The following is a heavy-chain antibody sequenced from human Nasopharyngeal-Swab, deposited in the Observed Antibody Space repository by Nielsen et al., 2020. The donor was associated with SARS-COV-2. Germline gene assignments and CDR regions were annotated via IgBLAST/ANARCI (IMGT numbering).Heavy chain of an antibody. CDR3: VGSSWYGDYYYYYGMDV. CDR1: GFSISSSSYY. Sequence: SDTLSLTCTVSGFSISSSSYYCGWIRQPPGKGLEWIGSIHYSGSTYYNPSLKSRVTISVDTSKNQFSLKLSSVTAADTAVYYCVGSSWYGDYYYYYGMDVWGQGTTVTVSS. CDR2: IHYSGST. V-gene: IGHV4-39*07. D-gene: IGHD6-13*01. J-gene: IGHJ6*02.